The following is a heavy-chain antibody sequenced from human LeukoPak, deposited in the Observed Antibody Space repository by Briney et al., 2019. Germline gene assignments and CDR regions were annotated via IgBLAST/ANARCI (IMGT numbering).Heavy chain of an antibody. CDR2: IRYDGSNK. Sequence: GGSLRLSCTASGFTFSSYGMHWVRQAPGKGLEWVAFIRYDGSNKYYADSVKGRFTISRDNSKNTLYLQMNSLRAEDTAVYYCAKGQGSGSYYNGYDYWGQGTLVTVSS. D-gene: IGHD3-10*01. CDR1: GFTFSSYG. V-gene: IGHV3-30*02. CDR3: AKGQGSGSYYNGYDY. J-gene: IGHJ4*02.